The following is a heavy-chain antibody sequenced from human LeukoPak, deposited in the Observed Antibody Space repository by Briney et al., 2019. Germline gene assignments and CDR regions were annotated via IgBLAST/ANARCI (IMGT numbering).Heavy chain of an antibody. CDR1: GFTFSSYA. J-gene: IGHJ4*02. CDR2: ISGSGGST. V-gene: IGHV3-23*01. D-gene: IGHD3-22*01. Sequence: GGSLRLSCAASGFTFSSYAMSWVRQAPGKGLEWVSAISGSGGSTYYADSVKGRFTISRDNSKNTLYLQMNSLRAEDTAVYYCAKSLSLTMIVGGEKDWGQGTLVTVFS. CDR3: AKSLSLTMIVGGEKD.